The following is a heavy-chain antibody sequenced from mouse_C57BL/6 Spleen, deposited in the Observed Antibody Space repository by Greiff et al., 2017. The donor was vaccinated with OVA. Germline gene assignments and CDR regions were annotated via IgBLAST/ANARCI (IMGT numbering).Heavy chain of an antibody. CDR2: FHPYNDDT. J-gene: IGHJ4*01. D-gene: IGHD2-4*01. Sequence: QVQLQQSGAELVKPGASVKMSCKASGYTFTTYPLEWMKQNHGKSLEWIGNFHPYNDDTKYNEKFKGKATLTVEKSSSTVYLELSRLTSDDAAVYYCAVIDYDYDEGYYYAMDYWGQGTSVTVSS. CDR3: AVIDYDYDEGYYYAMDY. CDR1: GYTFTTYP. V-gene: IGHV1-47*01.